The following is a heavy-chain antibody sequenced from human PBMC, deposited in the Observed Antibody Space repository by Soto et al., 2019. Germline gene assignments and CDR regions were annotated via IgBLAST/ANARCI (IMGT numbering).Heavy chain of an antibody. CDR2: IDYSGST. J-gene: IGHJ6*03. Sequence: SETLSLTCTVSGGSISTYYLSWIRQPPGKGLEWIGYIDYSGSTNYNPSLKSRVTISVDTSKNHFSLKLSSVTAADTAVYYCARGYYYMDVWGKGTTVTVSS. V-gene: IGHV4-59*01. CDR1: GGSISTYY. CDR3: ARGYYYMDV.